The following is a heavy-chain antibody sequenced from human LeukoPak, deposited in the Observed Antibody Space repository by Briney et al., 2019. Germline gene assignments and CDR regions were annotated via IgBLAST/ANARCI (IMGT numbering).Heavy chain of an antibody. CDR1: GGSIRGYY. Sequence: SETLSLTCNVSGGSIRGYYWSWIRQPPGKGLEWIGYIYSSGSTNYNPSLKSRVTISVDTSKNQFSLKVSSVTPEDTAVYYCARDDLQLVRRLGGSTEYYYYYYMDVWGKGTTVTVSS. J-gene: IGHJ6*03. CDR2: IYSSGST. CDR3: ARDDLQLVRRLGGSTEYYYYYYMDV. V-gene: IGHV4-59*12. D-gene: IGHD6-13*01.